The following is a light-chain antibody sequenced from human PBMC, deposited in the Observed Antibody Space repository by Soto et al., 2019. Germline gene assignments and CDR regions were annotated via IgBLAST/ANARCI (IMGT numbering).Light chain of an antibody. V-gene: IGLV2-14*03. J-gene: IGLJ1*01. CDR1: SSDVGSYNS. CDR2: DFN. Sequence: QSALTQPASVSGSPGQSIAISCTGTSSDVGSYNSVSWYQQYPGKAPKLMIHDFNNRPSGISDRFSGSKSGNTASLTISGLQDEDEADYYCSSFTSSTSYVFGTGTKGTVL. CDR3: SSFTSSTSYV.